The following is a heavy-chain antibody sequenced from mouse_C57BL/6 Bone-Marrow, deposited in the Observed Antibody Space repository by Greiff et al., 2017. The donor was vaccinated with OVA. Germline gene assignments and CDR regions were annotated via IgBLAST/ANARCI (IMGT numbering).Heavy chain of an antibody. CDR3: TLPYYYAMDY. Sequence: VQLQQSGAELVRPGASVKLSCTASGFNIKDDYMHWVKQRPEQGLEWIGWIDPENCDTEYASKFQGKATITADTSSNTAYLQLSSLTSEDTAVYYCTLPYYYAMDYWGQGTSVTVSS. J-gene: IGHJ4*01. V-gene: IGHV14-4*01. CDR2: IDPENCDT. CDR1: GFNIKDDY.